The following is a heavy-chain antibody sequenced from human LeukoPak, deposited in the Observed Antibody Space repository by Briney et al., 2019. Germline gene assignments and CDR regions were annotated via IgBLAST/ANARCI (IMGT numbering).Heavy chain of an antibody. V-gene: IGHV1-2*02. Sequence: ASVKVSCKASGYTFTSYAMNWVRQAPGQGLEWMGWINLKNGGTGYAQKFQGRVTMTRDTSITTAYMELSRLRSNDTAMYYCARSPRGSNWEILSFDSWGQGALVTVSS. D-gene: IGHD6-13*01. J-gene: IGHJ4*02. CDR2: INLKNGGT. CDR3: ARSPRGSNWEILSFDS. CDR1: GYTFTSYA.